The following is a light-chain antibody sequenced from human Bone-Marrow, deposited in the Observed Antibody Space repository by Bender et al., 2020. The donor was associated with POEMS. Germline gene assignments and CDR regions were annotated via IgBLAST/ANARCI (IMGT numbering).Light chain of an antibody. CDR1: KLGDKY. V-gene: IGLV3-1*01. Sequence: SYDLTQPPSVSVSPGQTASITCSGDKLGDKYINWYQQRPGQSPVLVIYQDSRRPSGIPERFSGSNSGITATLTISGTQAMDEADYYCQTWDSNTVVFGGGTKVTVL. CDR3: QTWDSNTVV. J-gene: IGLJ2*01. CDR2: QDS.